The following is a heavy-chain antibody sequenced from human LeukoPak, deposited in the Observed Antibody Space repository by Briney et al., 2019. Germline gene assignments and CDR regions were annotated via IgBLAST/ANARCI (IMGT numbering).Heavy chain of an antibody. D-gene: IGHD3-10*01. CDR3: ARASMVRGVISYYYYYMDV. V-gene: IGHV4-59*08. Sequence: PSETLSLTCTVSGGSISSYYWSWIRQPPGKGLEWVGYIYCSGSTNYNPSLKSRVTISVATSKNQFSLKLSSVTAADTAVYYCARASMVRGVISYYYYYMDVWGKGTTVTVSS. J-gene: IGHJ6*03. CDR2: IYCSGST. CDR1: GGSISSYY.